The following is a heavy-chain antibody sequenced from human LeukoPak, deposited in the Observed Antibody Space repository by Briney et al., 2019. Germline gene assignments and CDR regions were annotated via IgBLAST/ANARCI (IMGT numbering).Heavy chain of an antibody. D-gene: IGHD6-19*01. Sequence: SETLSLTCTVSGGSISSSSYYWGWIRQPPGKGLEWIGSIYYSGSTYYNPSLKSRVTISVDTSKNQFSLKLSSVTAADTAVYYCAREGGAGYAVAGVDYWGQGTLVTVSS. CDR2: IYYSGST. V-gene: IGHV4-39*07. CDR1: GGSISSSSYY. CDR3: AREGGAGYAVAGVDY. J-gene: IGHJ4*02.